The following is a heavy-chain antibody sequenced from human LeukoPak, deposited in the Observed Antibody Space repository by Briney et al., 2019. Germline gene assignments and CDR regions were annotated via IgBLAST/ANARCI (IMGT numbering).Heavy chain of an antibody. CDR1: GGTFSSYA. D-gene: IGHD2-2*01. J-gene: IGHJ6*04. CDR2: IIPIFGTA. Sequence: SVKVSCKASGGTFSSYAISWVRQAPGQGLEWMGGIIPIFGTANYAQKFQGRVTITADESTSTAYMELSSLRSEDTAVYCCARASILALPAAHGGYYYYGMDVWGKGTTVTVSS. CDR3: ARASILALPAAHGGYYYYGMDV. V-gene: IGHV1-69*13.